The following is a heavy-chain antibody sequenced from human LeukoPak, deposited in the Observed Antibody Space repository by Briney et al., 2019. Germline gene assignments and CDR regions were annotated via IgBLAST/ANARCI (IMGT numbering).Heavy chain of an antibody. J-gene: IGHJ4*02. CDR2: ISGSGGST. D-gene: IGHD3-9*01. Sequence: PGGSLRLFCAASGFTFSSYAMSWVRQAPGKGLEWVSAISGSGGSTYYADSVKGRFTISRDNSKNTLYLQMNSLRAEDTAVYYCAKDPLLRYFDWLSIGDWGQGTLVTVSS. V-gene: IGHV3-23*01. CDR3: AKDPLLRYFDWLSIGD. CDR1: GFTFSSYA.